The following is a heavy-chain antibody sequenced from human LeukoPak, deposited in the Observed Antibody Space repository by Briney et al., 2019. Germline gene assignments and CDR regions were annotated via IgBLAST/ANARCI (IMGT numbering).Heavy chain of an antibody. J-gene: IGHJ4*02. V-gene: IGHV1-3*01. Sequence: ASVKVSCKASGYTFTTYALHWVRQAPGQRLEWMGWINAGNGNTKYSQKFQARVTVTRDTSASTAYMELSSLRSEDTAVYYCARDPIGSRWPYYFDYWGQGTLVTVSS. D-gene: IGHD6-13*01. CDR3: ARDPIGSRWPYYFDY. CDR1: GYTFTTYA. CDR2: INAGNGNT.